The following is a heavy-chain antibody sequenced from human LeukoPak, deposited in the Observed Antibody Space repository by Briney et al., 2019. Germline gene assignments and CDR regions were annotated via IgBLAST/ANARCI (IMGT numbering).Heavy chain of an antibody. J-gene: IGHJ4*02. Sequence: ASVKVSCKASGYTFTGYYMHWVRQAPGQGLEWMGWINPNSDGTNYAQKFQGRVTITRDTSISTAYMELSRLRSDDTAVYYCARGDKDIVVVPAAEALDYWGQGTLVTVSS. D-gene: IGHD2-2*01. V-gene: IGHV1-2*02. CDR3: ARGDKDIVVVPAAEALDY. CDR1: GYTFTGYY. CDR2: INPNSDGT.